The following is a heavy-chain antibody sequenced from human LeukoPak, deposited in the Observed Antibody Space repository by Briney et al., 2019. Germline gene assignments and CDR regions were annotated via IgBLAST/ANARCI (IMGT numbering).Heavy chain of an antibody. V-gene: IGHV1-2*06. Sequence: ASVKVSCKASGYTFTGYYMHWVRQAPGQGLEWMGRINPNSGGTNYAQKFQGRVTMTRDTSISTAYMELSRLRSDATAVYSCARVLRYCGGDCYDYWGQGTLVTVSS. D-gene: IGHD2-21*01. CDR3: ARVLRYCGGDCYDY. CDR2: INPNSGGT. CDR1: GYTFTGYY. J-gene: IGHJ4*02.